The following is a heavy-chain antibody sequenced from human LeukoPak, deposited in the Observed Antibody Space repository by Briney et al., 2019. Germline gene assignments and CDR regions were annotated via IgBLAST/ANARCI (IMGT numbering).Heavy chain of an antibody. CDR1: GFTFTTDW. J-gene: IGHJ4*02. V-gene: IGHV3-7*01. CDR3: SRVNAEYGENHFDY. Sequence: GGALRVSCAASGFTFTTDWMTWVRQAPGKGGEWVANVKQDGNAKYYVDSVKGRFTISRDNAKNSLYLQMNSLSSEDTAVYYCSRVNAEYGENHFDYWGQGTLVTVSS. D-gene: IGHD4-17*01. CDR2: VKQDGNAK.